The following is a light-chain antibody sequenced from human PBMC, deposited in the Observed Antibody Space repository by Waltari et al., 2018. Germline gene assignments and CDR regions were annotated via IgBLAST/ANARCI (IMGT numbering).Light chain of an antibody. CDR3: QQSYSTPYT. Sequence: DIQMTQFPSSLSASVGDIVTMTCRASQTINSYLNWYQQKPGKAPKLLVYAASRLQSGVPSRFSGSGSGTDFTLTISSLQPEDFATYYCQQSYSTPYTFGQGTKLEIK. CDR2: AAS. CDR1: QTINSY. V-gene: IGKV1-39*01. J-gene: IGKJ2*01.